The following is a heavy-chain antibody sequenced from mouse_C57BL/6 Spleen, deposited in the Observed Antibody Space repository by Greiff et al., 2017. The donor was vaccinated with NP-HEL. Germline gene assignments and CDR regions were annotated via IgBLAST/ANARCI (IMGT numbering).Heavy chain of an antibody. D-gene: IGHD2-5*01. Sequence: QVQLQQSGAELVRPGPSVKVSCKASGYAFTNYLIEWVKQRPGQGLEWIGVINPGSGGTNYNEKFKGKATLTADKSSSTAYMQLSSLTSEDSAVYFCARLDSNFAWFAYWGQGTLVTVSA. CDR1: GYAFTNYL. CDR2: INPGSGGT. V-gene: IGHV1-54*01. CDR3: ARLDSNFAWFAY. J-gene: IGHJ3*01.